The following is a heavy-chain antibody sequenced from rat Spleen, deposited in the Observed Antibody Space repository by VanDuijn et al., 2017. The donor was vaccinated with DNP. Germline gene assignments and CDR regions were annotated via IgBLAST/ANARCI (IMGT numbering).Heavy chain of an antibody. CDR2: ITSSGGGT. D-gene: IGHD1-11*01. CDR3: TTDFERGY. V-gene: IGHV5-27*01. Sequence: EVQLVESGGGLVQPGRSLKLSCAASGFTFSDYLMTWIRQAPGKGLEWVASITSSGGGTYYSDSVKGRFTISRDDAKSTLYLQMDSLRSEDTATYYCTTDFERGYWGQGVMVTVSS. J-gene: IGHJ2*01. CDR1: GFTFSDYL.